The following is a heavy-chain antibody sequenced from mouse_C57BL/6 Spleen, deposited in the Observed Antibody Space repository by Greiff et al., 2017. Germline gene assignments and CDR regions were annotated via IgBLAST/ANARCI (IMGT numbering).Heavy chain of an antibody. CDR1: GYTFTSYW. CDR2: IDPSDSYT. D-gene: IGHD3-1*01. Sequence: VQLQQPGAELVMPGASVKLSCKASGYTFTSYWMHWVKQRPGQGLEWIGEIDPSDSYTNYNQKFKGKSTLTVDKSSSTAYMQLSSLTSEDSAVXYCARGATTVYYAMDYWGQGTSVTVSS. V-gene: IGHV1-69*01. J-gene: IGHJ4*01. CDR3: ARGATTVYYAMDY.